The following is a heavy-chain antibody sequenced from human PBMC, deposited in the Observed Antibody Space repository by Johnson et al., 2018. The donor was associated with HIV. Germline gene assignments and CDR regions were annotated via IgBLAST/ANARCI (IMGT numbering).Heavy chain of an antibody. CDR2: IKSKTDGGTT. D-gene: IGHD3-10*01. J-gene: IGHJ3*02. CDR1: GFTFSNAW. Sequence: VQLVESGGGLVKPGGSLRLSCAASGFTFSNAWMSWVRQAPGKGLEWVGRIKSKTDGGTTDYAAPVKGRFTILRDDSKNTLYLQMNSPRAEDTAVYYCAGGYGSGSGDACDIWGQGTMVTVSS. V-gene: IGHV3-15*01. CDR3: AGGYGSGSGDACDI.